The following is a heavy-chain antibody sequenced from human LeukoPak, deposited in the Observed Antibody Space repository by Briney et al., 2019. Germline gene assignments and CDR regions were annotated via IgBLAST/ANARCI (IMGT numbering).Heavy chain of an antibody. J-gene: IGHJ4*02. CDR1: GFTFSSFG. Sequence: GGSLRLSCAASGFTFSSFGMRWVRQAPGKGLEWVSAISGSGGTTHYADSVKGRFTISRDNSKNTLYLQMNSLRAEDTAVYYCAKGPLPRITGTAPFDYWGQGTLVTVSS. CDR3: AKGPLPRITGTAPFDY. V-gene: IGHV3-23*01. CDR2: ISGSGGTT. D-gene: IGHD1-7*01.